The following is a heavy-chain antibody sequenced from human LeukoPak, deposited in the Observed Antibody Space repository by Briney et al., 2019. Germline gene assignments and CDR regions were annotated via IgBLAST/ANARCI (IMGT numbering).Heavy chain of an antibody. CDR1: GFTFSSYA. CDR2: ISYDENYK. V-gene: IGHV3-30-3*01. J-gene: IGHJ4*02. CDR3: VRVQWELLYPDY. D-gene: IGHD1-26*01. Sequence: GGSLRLSCSASGFTFSSYAMHWVRQAPGKGLEWVALISYDENYKYYADSMKGRLTISRDNSKNALYLQMNSLRVEHTAVYYCVRVQWELLYPDYWGQGTLVTVSS.